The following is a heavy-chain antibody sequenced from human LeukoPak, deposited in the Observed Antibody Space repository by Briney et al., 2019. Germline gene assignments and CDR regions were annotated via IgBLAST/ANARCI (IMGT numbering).Heavy chain of an antibody. CDR1: GFTFSSYS. CDR2: ISSSSSYI. Sequence: PGGSLRLSCAASGFTFSSYSMNWVRQAPGKGLEWVSSISSSSSYIYYADSVKGRFTISRDNSKNTLYLQMNSLRAEDTAVYYCAARGFIAAAGTKAFDIWGQGTMVTVSS. CDR3: AARGFIAAAGTKAFDI. D-gene: IGHD6-13*01. J-gene: IGHJ3*02. V-gene: IGHV3-21*04.